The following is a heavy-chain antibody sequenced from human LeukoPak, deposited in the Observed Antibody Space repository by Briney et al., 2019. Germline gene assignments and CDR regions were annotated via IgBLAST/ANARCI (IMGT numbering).Heavy chain of an antibody. D-gene: IGHD6-19*01. CDR2: INPNTGGT. J-gene: IGHJ4*02. CDR3: ARAMYSSGWYPFDY. Sequence: ASVKVSCKASGYTFISYGISWVRQAPGQGLEWMGWINPNTGGTNYAQKFQGRVTMTRDTSISTAYMELSSLRSDDTAVYYCARAMYSSGWYPFDYWGQGTLVTVSS. V-gene: IGHV1-2*02. CDR1: GYTFISYG.